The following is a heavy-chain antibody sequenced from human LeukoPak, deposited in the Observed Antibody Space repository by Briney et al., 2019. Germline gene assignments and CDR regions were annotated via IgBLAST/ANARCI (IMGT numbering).Heavy chain of an antibody. J-gene: IGHJ4*02. Sequence: GGSLRLSCAASGFTFSSYSMNWVRQAPGKGLEWVSSISSSSSYIYYADSVKGRFTISRDNAKNSLYLQMNSLRAEDTAVYYCARDYGYCTNGVCYNVYFDYWGQGTLVTVSS. V-gene: IGHV3-21*01. D-gene: IGHD2-8*01. CDR2: ISSSSSYI. CDR3: ARDYGYCTNGVCYNVYFDY. CDR1: GFTFSSYS.